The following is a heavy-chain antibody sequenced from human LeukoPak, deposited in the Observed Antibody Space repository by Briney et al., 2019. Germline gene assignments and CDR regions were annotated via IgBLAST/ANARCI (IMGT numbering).Heavy chain of an antibody. V-gene: IGHV3-7*01. CDR3: ARDWGVITFGEQNFDY. CDR1: GFTFSSYW. J-gene: IGHJ4*02. CDR2: IKPDGSEK. D-gene: IGHD3-16*01. Sequence: PGGSLRLSCAASGFTFSSYWMSWVRQAPGKGLEWVANIKPDGSEKYYVDSVKGRFTISRDNAKNSLYLQMNSLRAEDTAVYYCARDWGVITFGEQNFDYWGQGTLVTVSS.